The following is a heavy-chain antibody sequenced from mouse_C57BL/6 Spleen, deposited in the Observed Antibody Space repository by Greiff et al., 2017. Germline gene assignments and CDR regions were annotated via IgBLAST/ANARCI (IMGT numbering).Heavy chain of an antibody. J-gene: IGHJ2*01. D-gene: IGHD1-1*01. CDR3: ARWTTVVDY. CDR2: IDPSDSEP. Sequence: VQLQQPGAELVRPGSSVKLSCKASGYTFTSYWMHWVKQRPIQGLEWIGNIDPSDSEPHYNQKFKDKATLTVDKSSSTAYMQLSSLTSEDSAVYYCARWTTVVDYWGQGTTLTVSS. CDR1: GYTFTSYW. V-gene: IGHV1-52*01.